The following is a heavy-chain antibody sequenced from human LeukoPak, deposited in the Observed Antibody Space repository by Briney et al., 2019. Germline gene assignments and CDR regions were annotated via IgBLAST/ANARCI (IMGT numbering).Heavy chain of an antibody. D-gene: IGHD3-10*01. CDR2: ISYDGSNK. V-gene: IGHV3-30*18. Sequence: GRSLRLSCAASGFTFSSYGMHWVRQAPGKGLEWVAVISYDGSNKYYADSVKGRFTISRDNSKNTLYLQMNSLRAEDTAVNYCAKDRFITMVRGVPDYWGQGTLVTVSS. CDR1: GFTFSSYG. CDR3: AKDRFITMVRGVPDY. J-gene: IGHJ4*01.